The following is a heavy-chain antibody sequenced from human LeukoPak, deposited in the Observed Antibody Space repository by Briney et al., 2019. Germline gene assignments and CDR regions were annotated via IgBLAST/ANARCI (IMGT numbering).Heavy chain of an antibody. CDR1: GGSFSGYY. Sequence: PAETLSLTCAVYGGSFSGYYWSWIRQPPGKGLEWIGEINHSGSTNYNPSLKSRVTISVDTSKNQFSLKLSSVTAADTAVFSCARSWEDTPFDFWGRGTLVTVSS. D-gene: IGHD1-26*01. J-gene: IGHJ2*01. CDR2: INHSGST. CDR3: ARSWEDTPFDF. V-gene: IGHV4-34*01.